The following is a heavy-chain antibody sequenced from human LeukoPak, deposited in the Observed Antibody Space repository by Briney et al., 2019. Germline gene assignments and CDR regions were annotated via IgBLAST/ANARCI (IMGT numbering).Heavy chain of an antibody. CDR1: GGSISSSSYY. V-gene: IGHV4-39*01. J-gene: IGHJ4*02. D-gene: IGHD4-11*01. CDR3: AGSPSGYSNYYFDY. Sequence: SETLSLTCTVSGGSISSSSYYWGWIRQPPGKGLEWIGSIYYSGSTYYNPSLKSRVTISVDTSKNQFSLKLSSVTAADTAVYYCAGSPSGYSNYYFDYWGQGTLVTVSS. CDR2: IYYSGST.